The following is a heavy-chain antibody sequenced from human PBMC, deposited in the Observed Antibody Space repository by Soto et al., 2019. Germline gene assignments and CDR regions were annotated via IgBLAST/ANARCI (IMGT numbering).Heavy chain of an antibody. CDR3: ARDWGIAAAPAFDI. Sequence: LTLNCTFSGGSISRGGYYWSWIRKNTVKGLEWIGYIYYSGSTYYNPSLKSRVTISVDTFKNQFSLKLSSVTAADTVVYYCARDWGIAAAPAFDIWGQGTMVTVSS. V-gene: IGHV4-31*03. J-gene: IGHJ3*02. D-gene: IGHD6-13*01. CDR1: GGSISRGGYY. CDR2: IYYSGST.